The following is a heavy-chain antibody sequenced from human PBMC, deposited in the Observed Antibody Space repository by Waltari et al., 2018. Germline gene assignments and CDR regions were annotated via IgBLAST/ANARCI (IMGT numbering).Heavy chain of an antibody. V-gene: IGHV1-69*08. CDR2: IIPSLGIA. CDR1: GGTFSSYT. Sequence: QVQLVQSGAEVKKPGSSVKVSCKASGGTFSSYTISWVRQAPGQGLEWMGRIIPSLGIANYAQKFQGRVTITADKSTSTAYMELSSLRSEDTAVYYCARERVGATIYYGMDVWGQGTTVTVSS. CDR3: ARERVGATIYYGMDV. J-gene: IGHJ6*02. D-gene: IGHD1-26*01.